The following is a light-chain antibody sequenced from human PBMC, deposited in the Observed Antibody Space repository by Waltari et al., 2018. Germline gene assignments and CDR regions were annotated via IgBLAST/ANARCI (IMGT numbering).Light chain of an antibody. CDR1: TSDVGGFNY. CDR3: TSYTVINTVI. CDR2: DVS. Sequence: QSALTQPAAVSGSPGQSITIPCTGTTSDVGGFNYVSWYQQHPGKAPKLLIFDVSSRYSGVSVRFSGSKSGNTASLTISGLQPEDEGEYYCTSYTVINTVIFGGGTLLTVL. V-gene: IGLV2-14*03. J-gene: IGLJ2*01.